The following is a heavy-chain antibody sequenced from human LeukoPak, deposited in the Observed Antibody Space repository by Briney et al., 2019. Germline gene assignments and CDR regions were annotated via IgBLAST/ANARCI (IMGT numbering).Heavy chain of an antibody. J-gene: IGHJ4*02. CDR2: IRYDGSNK. CDR1: GFTLSSYG. D-gene: IGHD3-9*01. Sequence: PGGSLRLSCAASGFTLSSYGMHWVRQAPDKGLEWVAFIRYDGSNKYYADSVKGRFTISRDNSKNTLYLQMNSLRAEDTAVYYCAKDLDSPHGYFDWGSFDYWGQGTLVTVSS. V-gene: IGHV3-30*02. CDR3: AKDLDSPHGYFDWGSFDY.